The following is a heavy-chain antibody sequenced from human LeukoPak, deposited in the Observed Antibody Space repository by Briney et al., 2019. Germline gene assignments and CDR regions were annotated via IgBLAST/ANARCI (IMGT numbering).Heavy chain of an antibody. CDR3: ARESWHYGTDAFDV. D-gene: IGHD1-7*01. CDR2: INAGNGNT. CDR1: GYTFTTYT. J-gene: IGHJ3*01. V-gene: IGHV1-3*01. Sequence: ASVKVSCKASGYTFTTYTIHWVRQAPGQRLEWMGWINAGNGNTKYSQKFQGRVTITRDPSASTAYMELSSLRSEDTAVFYCARESWHYGTDAFDVWGQGTMVTVSS.